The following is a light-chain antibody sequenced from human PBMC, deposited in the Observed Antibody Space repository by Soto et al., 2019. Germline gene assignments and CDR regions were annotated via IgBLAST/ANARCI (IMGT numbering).Light chain of an antibody. CDR2: RDS. J-gene: IGLJ1*01. CDR1: NIGSKN. CDR3: QVWDSSTSSYV. V-gene: IGLV3-9*01. Sequence: SYELTQPLSVSVALGQTARITCGGNNIGSKNVHWYQQKPGQAPVLVMYRDSNRPSGIPKRFSGSNSGNTATLTISRAQAGDEADYYCQVWDSSTSSYVFGTGTKLTVL.